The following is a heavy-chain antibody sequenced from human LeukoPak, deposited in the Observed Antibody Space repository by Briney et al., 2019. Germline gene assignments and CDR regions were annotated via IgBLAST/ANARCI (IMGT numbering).Heavy chain of an antibody. CDR2: IWYDGSNK. CDR3: ARDVTRYYDSSGSFDY. Sequence: PGGSLRLSCAASGFTSSSYGMHWVRQAPGKGLEWVAVIWYDGSNKYYADSVKGRFTISRDNSKNTLYLQMNSLRAEDTAVYYCARDVTRYYDSSGSFDYWGQGTLVTVSS. D-gene: IGHD3-22*01. V-gene: IGHV3-33*01. CDR1: GFTSSSYG. J-gene: IGHJ4*02.